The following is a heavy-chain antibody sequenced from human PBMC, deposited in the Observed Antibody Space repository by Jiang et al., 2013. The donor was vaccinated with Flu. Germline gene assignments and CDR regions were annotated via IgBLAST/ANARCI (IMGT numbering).Heavy chain of an antibody. Sequence: GRVTITRDTSASTAYMELSSLRSEDTAVYYCARDLAAAGTGVFDYWGQGTLVTVSS. CDR3: ARDLAAAGTGVFDY. D-gene: IGHD6-13*01. V-gene: IGHV1-3*01. J-gene: IGHJ4*02.